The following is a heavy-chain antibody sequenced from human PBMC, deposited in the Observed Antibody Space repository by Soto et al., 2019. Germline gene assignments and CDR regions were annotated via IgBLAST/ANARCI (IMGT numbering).Heavy chain of an antibody. Sequence: QITLKESGPTLVKPTQTLTLTCTFSGFSLTTDRVGVGWIRQPPGEALEWLAVIYWDDSKTYRPSLESRLTITKDTSKNQVALTMTNMDSPDTATYYCANAYGGRSLYWGQGTLVTVSS. CDR1: GFSLTTDRVG. J-gene: IGHJ4*02. CDR3: ANAYGGRSLY. V-gene: IGHV2-5*02. D-gene: IGHD1-26*01. CDR2: IYWDDSK.